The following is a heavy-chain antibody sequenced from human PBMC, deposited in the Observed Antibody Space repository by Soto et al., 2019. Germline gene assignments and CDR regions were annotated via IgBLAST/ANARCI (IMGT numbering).Heavy chain of an antibody. J-gene: IGHJ6*02. CDR3: ARDTDIAAAGSYYYYYGMDV. Sequence: ASVKVSCKASGYTFTSYGISWVRQAPGQGLEWMGWISAYNGNTNYAQKLQGRVTMTTDTSTSTAYMELRSLRSDDTAVYYCARDTDIAAAGSYYYYYGMDVWGQGTTVTVSS. D-gene: IGHD6-13*01. V-gene: IGHV1-18*01. CDR2: ISAYNGNT. CDR1: GYTFTSYG.